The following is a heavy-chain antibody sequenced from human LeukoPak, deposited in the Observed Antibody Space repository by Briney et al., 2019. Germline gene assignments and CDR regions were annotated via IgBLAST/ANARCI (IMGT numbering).Heavy chain of an antibody. CDR1: GGSFSGYY. CDR3: ASKSSGYSKGDY. Sequence: PSETLSLTCAVYGGSFSGYYWSWIRQPPGKGLEWIGEINHSGSTNYNPSLKSRVTMSVDTSKNQFSLKLSSVTAADTAVYYCASKSSGYSKGDYWGQGTLVTVSS. V-gene: IGHV4-34*01. D-gene: IGHD3-22*01. J-gene: IGHJ4*02. CDR2: INHSGST.